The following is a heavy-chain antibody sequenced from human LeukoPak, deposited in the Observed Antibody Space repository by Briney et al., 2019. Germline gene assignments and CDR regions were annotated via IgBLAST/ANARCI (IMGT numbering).Heavy chain of an antibody. V-gene: IGHV3-23*01. Sequence: GGSLRLSCTASEFPFSNLAMNWVPQAPGKGLEWVSAISGRGCRTDYAVSVKGRFTISRDNSKNTLYLQMNSLRAEDTAVYYCARDQAAAGLFDYWGQGTLVTVSS. D-gene: IGHD6-13*01. CDR1: EFPFSNLA. CDR3: ARDQAAAGLFDY. J-gene: IGHJ4*02. CDR2: ISGRGCRT.